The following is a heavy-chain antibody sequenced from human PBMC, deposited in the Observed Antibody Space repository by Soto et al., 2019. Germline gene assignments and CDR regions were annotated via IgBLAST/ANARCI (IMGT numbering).Heavy chain of an antibody. V-gene: IGHV1-18*01. CDR3: ARDKGGDYDSIYYYYGMDV. CDR1: GYTFTSYG. D-gene: IGHD4-17*01. Sequence: GASVKVSCKASGYTFTSYGINWVRQAPGQGLEWMGWISAYSANTKNAQKLQGRVTMTTDTSTSTAYMELRSLRSDDTAVYYCARDKGGDYDSIYYYYGMDVWGQGNKVTVSS. CDR2: ISAYSANT. J-gene: IGHJ6*02.